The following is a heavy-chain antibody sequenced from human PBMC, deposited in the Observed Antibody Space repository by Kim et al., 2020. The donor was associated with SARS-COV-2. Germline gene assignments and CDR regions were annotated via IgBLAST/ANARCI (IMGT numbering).Heavy chain of an antibody. CDR2: IYYSGST. J-gene: IGHJ4*02. CDR1: GGSISSGGYY. Sequence: SETLSLTCTVSGGSISSGGYYWSWIRQHPGKGXEWIGYIYYSGSTYYNPSLKSRXTISVXTSKNXFSLKLSSVTAADTAVYYCARASITIFGVVLHFDYWGQGTLVTVSS. CDR3: ARASITIFGVVLHFDY. D-gene: IGHD3-3*01. V-gene: IGHV4-31*03.